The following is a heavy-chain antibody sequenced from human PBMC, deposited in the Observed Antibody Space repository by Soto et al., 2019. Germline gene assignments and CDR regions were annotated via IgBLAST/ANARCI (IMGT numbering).Heavy chain of an antibody. CDR2: INHSGST. V-gene: IGHV4-34*01. Sequence: PSETLSLTCAVYGGSFSGYYWSWIRQPPGKGLEWIGEINHSGSTNYNPSLTSRVTISVDTSKTQFSLKLSSVTAADTAVYYCARAYCSGGSCYYYYYGMDVWGQGTTVT. CDR1: GGSFSGYY. CDR3: ARAYCSGGSCYYYYYGMDV. J-gene: IGHJ6*02. D-gene: IGHD2-15*01.